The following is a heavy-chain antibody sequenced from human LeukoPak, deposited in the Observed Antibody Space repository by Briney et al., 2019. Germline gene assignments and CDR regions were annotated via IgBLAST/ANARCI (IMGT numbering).Heavy chain of an antibody. J-gene: IGHJ6*03. V-gene: IGHV3-20*04. CDR3: ALSSTSIYYYYYMDV. D-gene: IGHD2-2*01. CDR2: INWNGGRI. CDR1: GFSFSGYA. Sequence: GGSLRLSCSASGFSFSGYALSWVRQAPGKGLEWVSGINWNGGRIGYADSVKGRFTISRDSAKSSLYLQMNSLRAEDTALYYCALSSTSIYYYYYMDVWGKGTTVTVSS.